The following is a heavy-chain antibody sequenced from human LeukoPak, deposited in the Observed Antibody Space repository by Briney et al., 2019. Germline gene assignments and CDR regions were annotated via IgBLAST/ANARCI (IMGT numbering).Heavy chain of an antibody. D-gene: IGHD2-2*01. J-gene: IGHJ3*02. CDR3: ARVVVVPAAPHFDI. CDR2: INPNSGGT. CDR1: GGTFSSYA. Sequence: ASVKVSCKASGGTFSSYAISWVRQAPGQGLEWMGWINPNSGGTNYAQKFQGRVTMTRDTSISTAYMELSRLRSDDTAVYYCARVVVVPAAPHFDIWGQGTMVTVSS. V-gene: IGHV1-2*02.